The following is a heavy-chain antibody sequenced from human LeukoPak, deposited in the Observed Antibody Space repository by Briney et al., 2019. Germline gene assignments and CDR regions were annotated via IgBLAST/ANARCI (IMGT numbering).Heavy chain of an antibody. V-gene: IGHV3-30-3*01. CDR1: GFTFSSYA. Sequence: GGSLRLSCAASGFTFSSYAMHWVRQAPGKGLEWVAVISYDGSNKYYADSVKGRFTISRDNSKSTLYLQMNSLRAEGTAVYYCARDRRYYDSSGYFAPGDYWGQGTLVTVSS. D-gene: IGHD3-22*01. CDR3: ARDRRYYDSSGYFAPGDY. CDR2: ISYDGSNK. J-gene: IGHJ4*02.